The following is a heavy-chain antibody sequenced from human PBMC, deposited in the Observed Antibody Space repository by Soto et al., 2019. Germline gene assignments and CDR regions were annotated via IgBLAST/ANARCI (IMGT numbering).Heavy chain of an antibody. V-gene: IGHV1-2*04. D-gene: IGHD2-15*01. Sequence: ASVKVSCKASGYTFTGYYMHWVRQAPGQGLELMGWINPNSGGTNYAQKFQGWVTMTRDTSISTAYMELSRLRSDDTAVYYCAAATRGYNWFDPWGQGTLVTVYS. CDR1: GYTFTGYY. CDR2: INPNSGGT. CDR3: AAATRGYNWFDP. J-gene: IGHJ5*02.